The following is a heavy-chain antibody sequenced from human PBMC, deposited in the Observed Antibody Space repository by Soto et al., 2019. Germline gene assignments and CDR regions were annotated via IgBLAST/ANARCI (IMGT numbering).Heavy chain of an antibody. Sequence: GSLRLSCAASGFPFSSYWMHWVRQAPGKGLVWVSRINSDGSSTSYADSVKGRFTISRDNAKNTLYLQMNSLRAEDTAVYYCARDPHYYYDSSGYSNPDGYFDYWGQGTLVTVSS. CDR3: ARDPHYYYDSSGYSNPDGYFDY. CDR2: INSDGSST. V-gene: IGHV3-74*01. D-gene: IGHD3-22*01. J-gene: IGHJ4*02. CDR1: GFPFSSYW.